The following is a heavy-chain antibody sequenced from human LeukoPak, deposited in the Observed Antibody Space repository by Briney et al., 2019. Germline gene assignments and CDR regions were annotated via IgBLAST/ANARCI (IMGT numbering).Heavy chain of an antibody. V-gene: IGHV1-2*02. Sequence: ASVKVSCKASGYTFTGYYMHWVRQAPGQGLEWMGWINPNSGGTSYAQKFQDRVTMTRDTSISTAYMELSSLRSDDTAVYYCAREGSIGAVVLDYWGQGTLVTVSP. CDR2: INPNSGGT. CDR1: GYTFTGYY. CDR3: AREGSIGAVVLDY. D-gene: IGHD6-13*01. J-gene: IGHJ4*02.